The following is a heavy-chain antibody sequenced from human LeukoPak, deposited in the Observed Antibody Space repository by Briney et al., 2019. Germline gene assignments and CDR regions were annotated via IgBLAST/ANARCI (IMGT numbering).Heavy chain of an antibody. CDR3: ARADRSYYYGSGSYSPFDY. CDR1: AGSISSSSYH. Sequence: SETLSLTCTVSAGSISSSSYHWSWIRQPAGKGLEWIVRIYTSGNTNYDPSRQSQVTISVSTSKNQFFLRLSPVTAADTAVYYCARADRSYYYGSGSYSPFDYWGQGTLVTVSS. D-gene: IGHD3-10*01. CDR2: IYTSGNT. J-gene: IGHJ4*02. V-gene: IGHV4-61*02.